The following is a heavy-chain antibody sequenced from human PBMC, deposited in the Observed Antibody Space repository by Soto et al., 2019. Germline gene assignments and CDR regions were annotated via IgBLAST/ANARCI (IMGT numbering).Heavy chain of an antibody. CDR2: IYYSGST. Sequence: SETLSLTCSVSGASMSSYYWSWIRQPAGEGLEWIGRIYYSGSTYYNPSPKSRVTISVDTSKNQFSLKLNSVTAADTAVYYCARVRYSSSWYYFDYWGQGTLVTVSS. CDR1: GASMSSYY. J-gene: IGHJ4*02. CDR3: ARVRYSSSWYYFDY. V-gene: IGHV4-4*07. D-gene: IGHD6-13*01.